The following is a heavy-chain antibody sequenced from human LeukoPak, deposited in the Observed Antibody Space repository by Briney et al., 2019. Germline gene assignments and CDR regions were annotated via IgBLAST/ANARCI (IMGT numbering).Heavy chain of an antibody. J-gene: IGHJ4*02. CDR3: ARRRVDGAYYFDY. D-gene: IGHD4/OR15-4a*01. Sequence: GESLKISCKGSGYSFTSYWIGWVRQMPGKGLEWMGIIYPGDSDTRYSPSFQGPVTISADKSISTAYLQWSSRKASDTAMYYCARRRVDGAYYFDYWGQGTLVTVSS. V-gene: IGHV5-51*01. CDR1: GYSFTSYW. CDR2: IYPGDSDT.